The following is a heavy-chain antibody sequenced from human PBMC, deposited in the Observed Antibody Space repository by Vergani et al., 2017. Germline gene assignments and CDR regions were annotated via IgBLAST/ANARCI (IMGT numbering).Heavy chain of an antibody. CDR1: GFTFSSYS. CDR2: ISSSSSII. V-gene: IGHV3-48*01. Sequence: EVQLVESGGGLVQPGGSLRFSCAASGFTFSSYSMNWVRQAPGKGLEWVSYISSSSSIIYYADSVKGRFTISRDNAKKSLYLQMNSLRAEDTAVYYCARALGAAMDYWGQGTLVTVSS. J-gene: IGHJ4*02. CDR3: ARALGAAMDY. D-gene: IGHD2-2*01.